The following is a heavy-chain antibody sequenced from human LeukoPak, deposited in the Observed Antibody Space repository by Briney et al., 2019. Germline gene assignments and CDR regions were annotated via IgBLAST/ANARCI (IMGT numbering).Heavy chain of an antibody. CDR3: AGFHPGDGIDY. CDR2: INHSGST. CDR1: GGSFSGYY. Sequence: SETLSLTCAVYGGSFSGYYWSWIRQPPGKGLEWIGEINHSGSTNYNPSLKSRVTISVDTSKNQFSLKLSSVTAADTAVYYCAGFHPGDGIDYWGQGTLVAVSS. J-gene: IGHJ4*02. D-gene: IGHD1-26*01. V-gene: IGHV4-34*01.